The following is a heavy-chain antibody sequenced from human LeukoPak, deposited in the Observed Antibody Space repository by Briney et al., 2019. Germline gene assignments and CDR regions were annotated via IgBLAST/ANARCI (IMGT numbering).Heavy chain of an antibody. CDR3: TRGPITAPGISDY. J-gene: IGHJ4*02. Sequence: GGSLRLSCAASGFTFSGAWIHWVRQVPGKGLMWVSGISNDGSTTEYTDSVKGRFTISRDNAKKTVYLQMNSLRAEDTAVYYCTRGPITAPGISDYWGQGTLVTVSS. CDR2: ISNDGSTT. V-gene: IGHV3-74*03. CDR1: GFTFSGAW. D-gene: IGHD6-13*01.